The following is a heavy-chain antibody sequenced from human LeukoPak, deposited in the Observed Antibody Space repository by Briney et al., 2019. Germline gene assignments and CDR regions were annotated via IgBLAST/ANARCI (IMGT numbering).Heavy chain of an antibody. D-gene: IGHD6-13*01. V-gene: IGHV1-8*01. J-gene: IGHJ4*02. Sequence: GASVKVSCKASGYTFTSYDINWVRQATGQGLEWMGWMNPNRGNTGYAQKFQGRVTMTRNTSISTAYMELSSLRSEDTAVYYCAIHEYSSSWPFDYWGQGTLVTVSS. CDR1: GYTFTSYD. CDR3: AIHEYSSSWPFDY. CDR2: MNPNRGNT.